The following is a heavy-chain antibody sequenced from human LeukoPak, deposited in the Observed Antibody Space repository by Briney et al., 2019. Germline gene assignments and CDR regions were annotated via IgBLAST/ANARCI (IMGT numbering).Heavy chain of an antibody. D-gene: IGHD6-19*01. CDR1: GGSIRISSYY. V-gene: IGHV4-39*01. Sequence: SETLSLTCTVSGGSIRISSYYWGWIRQPPGKGLEWSGSVYYSGSTYYSPSLRSRVTISVDTSKNRFSLNLSSVTAADTAVYSCASDAVAGATDFDYWGQGTLVTVSS. J-gene: IGHJ4*02. CDR3: ASDAVAGATDFDY. CDR2: VYYSGST.